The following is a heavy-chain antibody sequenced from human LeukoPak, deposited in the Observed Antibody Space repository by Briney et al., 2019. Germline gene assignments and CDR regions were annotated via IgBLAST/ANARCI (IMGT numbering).Heavy chain of an antibody. CDR2: IYYSGST. D-gene: IGHD3-3*01. J-gene: IGHJ6*02. Sequence: SETLSLTCTVSGGSISSSSYYWGWIRQPPGKGLEWIGSIYYSGSTYYNPSLKSRVTISVDTSKNQFSLKLSSVTAAGTAVYYCVSYYDFWSGYYRGTGMDVWGQGTTVTVSS. V-gene: IGHV4-39*01. CDR1: GGSISSSSYY. CDR3: VSYYDFWSGYYRGTGMDV.